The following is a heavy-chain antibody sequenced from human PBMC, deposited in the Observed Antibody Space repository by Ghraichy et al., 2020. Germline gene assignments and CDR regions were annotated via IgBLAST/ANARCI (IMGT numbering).Heavy chain of an antibody. V-gene: IGHV3-7*01. D-gene: IGHD1-26*01. Sequence: GESLNISCEASGFTFSNYWMSWVRQSPGKGLEWVANVIQDGSEKYYVDSVKGRFVLSRDNANNSLTLEMNSLRAEDTAVYYCARSGGRGWDYWGQGTLVTVSS. CDR2: VIQDGSEK. CDR1: GFTFSNYW. CDR3: ARSGGRGWDY. J-gene: IGHJ4*02.